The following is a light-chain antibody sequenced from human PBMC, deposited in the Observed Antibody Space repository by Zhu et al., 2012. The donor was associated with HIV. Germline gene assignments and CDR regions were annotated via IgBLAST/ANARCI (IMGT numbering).Light chain of an antibody. CDR1: QSISSN. Sequence: EIVMTQSPATLSVSPGDSATLSCRASQSISSNLAWYQQKPGQTPRLLIYGASSGATGIPERFSGSGSGTEFTLTISRLEPEDCAIYYCHHYGSLPVTFGQGTVLEI. V-gene: IGKV3-20*01. CDR3: HHYGSLPVT. J-gene: IGKJ2*01. CDR2: GAS.